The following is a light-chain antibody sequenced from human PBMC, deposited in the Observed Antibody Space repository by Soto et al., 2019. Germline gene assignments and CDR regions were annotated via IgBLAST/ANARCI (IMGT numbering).Light chain of an antibody. V-gene: IGKV3-15*01. CDR2: GAS. CDR3: QQYINLWT. CDR1: QSVSSN. Sequence: EIVMTQSPATLSVSPGERVTPSCRASQSVSSNLAWYQQKPGQSPRLLIYGASTRATGIPARFSGSGSGTEFTLTISSLQSEDFAVYYCQQYINLWTFGQGTKVDIK. J-gene: IGKJ1*01.